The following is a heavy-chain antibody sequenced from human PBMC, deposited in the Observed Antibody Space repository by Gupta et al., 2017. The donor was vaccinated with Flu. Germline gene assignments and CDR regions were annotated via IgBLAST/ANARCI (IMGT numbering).Heavy chain of an antibody. D-gene: IGHD6-13*01. Sequence: KGLEWIGSIYYSGSTYYNPSLKSRVTISVDTSKNQFSLKLSSVTAADTAVYYCASLPPIAAASIALSGDRKSREVNWFDPWGQGTLVTVSS. CDR2: IYYSGST. CDR3: ASLPPIAAASIALSGDRKSREVNWFDP. V-gene: IGHV4-39*01. J-gene: IGHJ5*02.